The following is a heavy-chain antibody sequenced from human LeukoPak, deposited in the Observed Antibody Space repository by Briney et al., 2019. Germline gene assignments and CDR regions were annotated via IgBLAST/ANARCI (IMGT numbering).Heavy chain of an antibody. CDR1: GGSISSGDYY. CDR3: ARGYGYLYYFDY. Sequence: SETLSLTCTVSGGSISSGDYYWSWIRQPPGKGLEWIGYIYYSGSTYYNPSLKSRVTISVDTSKNQFSLKLSSVTAADTAVYYCARGYGYLYYFDYWGQGTLVTVSS. CDR2: IYYSGST. V-gene: IGHV4-30-4*01. D-gene: IGHD5-18*01. J-gene: IGHJ4*02.